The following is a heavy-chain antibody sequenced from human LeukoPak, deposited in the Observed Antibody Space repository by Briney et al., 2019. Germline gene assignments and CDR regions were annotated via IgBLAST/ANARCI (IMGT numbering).Heavy chain of an antibody. V-gene: IGHV1-69*05. D-gene: IGHD3-22*01. CDR2: IIPIFGTA. Sequence: GSPVKVSSKASVGTFSSYAISGVRQAGGQRLEWMGGIIPIFGTANYAQKFQGRVTITTDESTSAAYMELSSLRSEDTTVYYCARERRRSPYYYDSSGYYGDAFDIWGQGTMVTVSS. CDR3: ARERRRSPYYYDSSGYYGDAFDI. J-gene: IGHJ3*02. CDR1: VGTFSSYA.